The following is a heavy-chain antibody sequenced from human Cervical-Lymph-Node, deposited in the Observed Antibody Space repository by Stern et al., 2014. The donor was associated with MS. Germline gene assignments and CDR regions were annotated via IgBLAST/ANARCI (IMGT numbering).Heavy chain of an antibody. V-gene: IGHV1-69*01. CDR2: IIPIFGTA. D-gene: IGHD6-19*01. Sequence: QMQLVQSGAEVKKPGSSVKVSCRASGGSFGSFAVNCVRQAPGQGLAWMGGIIPIFGTANYAQRFQGRVTITADESTTTAFMELNSLTSDDTAVYFCTREAIGHSGTFDFWGQGTLVTVSS. J-gene: IGHJ4*02. CDR1: GGSFGSFA. CDR3: TREAIGHSGTFDF.